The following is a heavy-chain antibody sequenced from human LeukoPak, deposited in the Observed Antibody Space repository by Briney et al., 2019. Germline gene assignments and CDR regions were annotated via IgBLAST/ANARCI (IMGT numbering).Heavy chain of an antibody. J-gene: IGHJ4*02. CDR3: ARSRSSTSWTYYFDY. Sequence: SEALSLTCTVSGGSISSYYWSWIRQHPGKGLEWIGYIYYSGSTYYNPSLKSRVTISVDTSKNQFSLKLSSVTAADTAVYYCARSRSSTSWTYYFDYWGQGTLVTVSS. V-gene: IGHV4-59*06. CDR2: IYYSGST. D-gene: IGHD2-2*01. CDR1: GGSISSYY.